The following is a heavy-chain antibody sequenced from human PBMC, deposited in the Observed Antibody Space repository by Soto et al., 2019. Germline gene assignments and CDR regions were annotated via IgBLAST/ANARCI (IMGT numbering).Heavy chain of an antibody. CDR3: TKRFSGFEI. V-gene: IGHV3-9*01. D-gene: IGHD6-19*01. CDR1: GFSFDKSG. CDR2: ISYNSVVI. J-gene: IGHJ3*02. Sequence: GGSLRLSCEASGFSFDKSGMHWVREIPGKGLEWVSGISYNSVVINYVDSVKGRFTIFRDNAKNSLYLQMNSLRPEDTALYYCTKRFSGFEIWGQGTMVTVSS.